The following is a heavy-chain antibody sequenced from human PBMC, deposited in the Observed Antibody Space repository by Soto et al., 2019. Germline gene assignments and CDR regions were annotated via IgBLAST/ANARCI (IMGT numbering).Heavy chain of an antibody. CDR3: ARYSSGWFNWFDP. CDR2: IYYSGST. J-gene: IGHJ5*02. D-gene: IGHD6-19*01. V-gene: IGHV4-39*01. CDR1: GGSINSSSYY. Sequence: SETLSLTCTVSGGSINSSSYYWGWIRQPPGKGLEWIGSIYYSGSTYYNPSLKSRVTISVDTSKNQFSLKLSSVTAADTAVYYYARYSSGWFNWFDPWGQGTLVTVSS.